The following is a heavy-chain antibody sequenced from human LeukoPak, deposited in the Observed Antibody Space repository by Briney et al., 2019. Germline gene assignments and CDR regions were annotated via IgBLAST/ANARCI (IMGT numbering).Heavy chain of an antibody. CDR2: IHYSGST. V-gene: IGHV4-31*03. CDR1: GGSISSGGHY. J-gene: IGHJ6*02. D-gene: IGHD3-16*02. CDR3: ARDRRTLHGGGVIVPFGMDV. Sequence: SETLSLTCTVSGGSISSGGHYWSWLRQHPEKGLEWIGYIHYSGSTYYNPSLKSRVTISEDTSKNQFSLKLSSVTAADTAVYYCARDRRTLHGGGVIVPFGMDVWGQGTTVTVSS.